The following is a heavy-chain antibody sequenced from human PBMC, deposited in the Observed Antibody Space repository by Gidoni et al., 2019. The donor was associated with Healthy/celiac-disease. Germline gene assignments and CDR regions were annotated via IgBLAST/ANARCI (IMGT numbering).Heavy chain of an antibody. CDR1: GFTFSLHW. D-gene: IGHD3-22*01. V-gene: IGHV3-74*01. Sequence: EVQLVESGGGLVQPGGSLRLSCAASGFTFSLHWMPWVRQAPGKGLVWVSRINSDGSSTSYADSVKGRFTISRDNAKNTLYLQMNSLRAEDTAVYYCARDGNYDSSGYYYVGPLYYFDYWGQGNLVTVSS. CDR3: ARDGNYDSSGYYYVGPLYYFDY. CDR2: INSDGSST. J-gene: IGHJ4*02.